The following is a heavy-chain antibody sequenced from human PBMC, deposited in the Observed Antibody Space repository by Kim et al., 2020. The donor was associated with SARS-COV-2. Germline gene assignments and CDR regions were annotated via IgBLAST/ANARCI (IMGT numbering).Heavy chain of an antibody. CDR2: INHSGST. D-gene: IGHD3-22*01. CDR1: GGSFSGYY. V-gene: IGHV4-34*01. J-gene: IGHJ4*02. CDR3: ARFFSDSSGYYKHYRLYYFDY. Sequence: SETLSLTCAVYGGSFSGYYWSWIRQPPGKGLEWIGEINHSGSTNYNPSLKSRVTISVDTSKNQFSLKLSSVTAADTAVYYCARFFSDSSGYYKHYRLYYFDYWGQGTLVTVSS.